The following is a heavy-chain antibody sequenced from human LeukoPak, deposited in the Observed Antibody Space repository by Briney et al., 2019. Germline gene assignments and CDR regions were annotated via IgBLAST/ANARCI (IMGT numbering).Heavy chain of an antibody. CDR3: ARAYDFWSGATSGIDP. Sequence: GGSLRLSCAASGFTFSSYWMHWVRHAPGKGLVWVSRINSDGSSTSYADSVKGRFTISRDNAKNTLYLQMNSLRAEDTAVYYCARAYDFWSGATSGIDPWGQGTLVTVSS. CDR1: GFTFSSYW. V-gene: IGHV3-74*01. D-gene: IGHD3-3*01. CDR2: INSDGSST. J-gene: IGHJ5*02.